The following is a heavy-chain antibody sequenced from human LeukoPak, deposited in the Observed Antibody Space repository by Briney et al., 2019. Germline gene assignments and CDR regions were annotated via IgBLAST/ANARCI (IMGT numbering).Heavy chain of an antibody. CDR2: INHSGST. CDR3: ARGGGNKQWLTWFDP. Sequence: SETLSLTCAVYGRSFSGYYWSWIRQPPGRGLEWIGEINHSGSTNYNPSLKSRVTISVDTSKNQFSLKLSSVTAADTAVYYCARGGGNKQWLTWFDPWGQGTLVTVSS. J-gene: IGHJ5*02. D-gene: IGHD6-19*01. CDR1: GRSFSGYY. V-gene: IGHV4-34*01.